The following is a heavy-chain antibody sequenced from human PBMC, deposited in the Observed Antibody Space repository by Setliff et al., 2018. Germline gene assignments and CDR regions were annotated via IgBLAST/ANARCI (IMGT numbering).Heavy chain of an antibody. CDR2: FSHSGST. J-gene: IGHJ4*02. V-gene: IGHV4-38-2*01. CDR1: GSPISSDYC. CDR3: ARVRYRRRRGYPFHFDY. D-gene: IGHD3-10*01. Sequence: SETLSLTCVVSGSPISSDYCWGWIRQPPGKGLEWIGTFSHSGSTYYNPSLKSRDIISADTSKGHFSLKLSSVTAAETAVYYCARVRYRRRRGYPFHFDYWGPGTLVTVSS.